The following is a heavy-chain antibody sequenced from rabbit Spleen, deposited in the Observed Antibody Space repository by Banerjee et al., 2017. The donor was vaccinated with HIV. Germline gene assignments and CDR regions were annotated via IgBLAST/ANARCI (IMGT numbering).Heavy chain of an antibody. CDR1: GFSLSRDYW. V-gene: IGHV1S45*01. CDR2: IDAGVKGTT. CDR3: ARDGSGWGANFNL. D-gene: IGHD4-1*01. Sequence: QEQLEESGGDLVKPEGSLTLTCTASGFSLSRDYWICWVRQAPGKGLEWIACIDAGVKGTTYYASWAKGRFADSKTSPTTVTLQMTSLTAADMATYFCARDGSGWGANFNLWGPGTLVTVS. J-gene: IGHJ4*01.